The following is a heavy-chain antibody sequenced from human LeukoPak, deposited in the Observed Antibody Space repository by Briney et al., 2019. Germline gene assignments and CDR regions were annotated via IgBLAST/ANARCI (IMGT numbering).Heavy chain of an antibody. J-gene: IGHJ4*02. D-gene: IGHD3-3*01. V-gene: IGHV1-69*13. CDR1: GGTFSSYA. Sequence: GASVKVSCKASGGTFSSYAISWVRQAPGQGLEWMGGIIPIFGTANYAQKFQGRVTIIADESTSTAYMELSSLRSEDTAVYYCARDHDFWSGLPDYWGQGTLVTVSS. CDR3: ARDHDFWSGLPDY. CDR2: IIPIFGTA.